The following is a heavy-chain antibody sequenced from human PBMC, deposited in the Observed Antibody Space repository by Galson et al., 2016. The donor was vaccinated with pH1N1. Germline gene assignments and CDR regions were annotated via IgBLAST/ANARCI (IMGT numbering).Heavy chain of an antibody. V-gene: IGHV1-2*02. CDR2: INPENGDT. Sequence: SVKVSCKASGYTFTGHYMHWVRQAPGRGLEWMGWINPENGDTKYAQKFQDGVTMTRDTSNSTAYMEVNRLTSDDTAVYYCARIIRYSSGLDPWGQGTLVTVSS. CDR3: ARIIRYSSGLDP. J-gene: IGHJ5*02. CDR1: GYTFTGHY. D-gene: IGHD2-21*01.